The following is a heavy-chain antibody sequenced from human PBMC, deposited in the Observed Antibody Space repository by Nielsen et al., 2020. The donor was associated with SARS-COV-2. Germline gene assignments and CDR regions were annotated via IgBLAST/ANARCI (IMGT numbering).Heavy chain of an antibody. CDR2: ISSSSSSYT. CDR3: ARGAAMDLLNFDY. J-gene: IGHJ4*02. V-gene: IGHV3-11*06. Sequence: RQAPGKGLEWVSYISSSSSSYTNYADSVKGRFTISRDNAKNSLYLQMNSLRAEDTAVYYCARGAAMDLLNFDYWGQGTLVTVSS. D-gene: IGHD5-18*01.